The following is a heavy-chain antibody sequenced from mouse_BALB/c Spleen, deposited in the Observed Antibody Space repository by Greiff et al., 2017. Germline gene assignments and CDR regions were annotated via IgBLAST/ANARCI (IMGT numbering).Heavy chain of an antibody. V-gene: IGHV3-2*02. Sequence: EVQLQESGPGLVKPSQSLSLTCTVTGYSITSDYAWNWIRQFPGNKLEWMGYISYSGSTSYNPSLKSRISITRDTSKNQFFLQLNSVTTEDTATYYCARSLKNWVYFDYWGQGTTLTVSS. CDR2: ISYSGST. CDR1: GYSITSDYA. CDR3: ARSLKNWVYFDY. D-gene: IGHD4-1*01. J-gene: IGHJ2*01.